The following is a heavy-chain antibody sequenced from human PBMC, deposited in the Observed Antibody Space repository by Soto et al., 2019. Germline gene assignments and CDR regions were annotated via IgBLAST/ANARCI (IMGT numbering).Heavy chain of an antibody. CDR1: GDSVSSNSAA. CDR2: TYYRSKWYY. V-gene: IGHV6-1*01. CDR3: AKDAEMHATRLLSYFALDL. D-gene: IGHD3-16*01. Sequence: SQTLSLTCAISGDSVSSNSAAWNWVRQSPSGGLEWLGRTYYRSKWYYGYAVSVKSRITITPDTSKNQFSLQLNSVTPEDTAMYYCAKDAEMHATRLLSYFALDLWGRGTAVTVSS. J-gene: IGHJ6*02.